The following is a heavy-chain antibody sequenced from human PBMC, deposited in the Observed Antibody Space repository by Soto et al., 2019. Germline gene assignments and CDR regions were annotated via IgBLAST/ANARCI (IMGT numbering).Heavy chain of an antibody. Sequence: EVQLLESGGGLVQPGGSLRLSCAASGFTFSSYAMSWVRQAPGKGLEWVSAISGSGGSTYYADSVKGRFTISRDNSKNTLYLQMNSLRAEDTAVYYCAKALRLGYCTNGVCYSDYWGQGTLVTVSS. V-gene: IGHV3-23*01. CDR2: ISGSGGST. CDR3: AKALRLGYCTNGVCYSDY. CDR1: GFTFSSYA. D-gene: IGHD2-8*01. J-gene: IGHJ4*02.